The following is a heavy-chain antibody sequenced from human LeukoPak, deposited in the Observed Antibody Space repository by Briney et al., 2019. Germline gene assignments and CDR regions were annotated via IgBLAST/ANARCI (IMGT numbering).Heavy chain of an antibody. D-gene: IGHD3-3*01. CDR3: ARTIFGVVISGPYYYYYMDV. CDR1: GGSISSYY. J-gene: IGHJ6*03. Sequence: SETLSLTCTVSGGSISSYYWSWIRQPPGKGLEWIGYIYYSGSTNYNPSLKSRVTISVDTSKNQFSLKLSSVTAADTAVYYCARTIFGVVISGPYYYYYMDVWGKGTTVTVSS. V-gene: IGHV4-59*01. CDR2: IYYSGST.